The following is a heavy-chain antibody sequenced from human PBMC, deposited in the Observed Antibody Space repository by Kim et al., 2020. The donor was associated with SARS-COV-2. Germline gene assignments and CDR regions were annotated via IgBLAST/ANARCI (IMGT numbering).Heavy chain of an antibody. CDR2: ISYDGSNK. CDR3: AREYSYVIDY. CDR1: GFTFSSCA. V-gene: IGHV3-30-3*01. D-gene: IGHD5-18*01. Sequence: GGSLRRSCAASGFTFSSCAIHWVRQAPGKGLEWVAVISYDGSNKNYADSVKGRFTISRDNSKNTLYLQMNSLRAEDTAVYYCAREYSYVIDYWGQGTLVT. J-gene: IGHJ4*02.